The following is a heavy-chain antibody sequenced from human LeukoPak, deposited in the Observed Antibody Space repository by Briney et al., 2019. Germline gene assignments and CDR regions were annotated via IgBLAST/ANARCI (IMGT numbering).Heavy chain of an antibody. CDR2: INHSGST. J-gene: IGHJ4*02. D-gene: IGHD5-18*01. V-gene: IGHV4-34*01. Sequence: SETLSLTCAVYGGSFSGYYWSWIRQPPGKGLEWIGEINHSGSTNYNPSLKSRVTISVDTSKNQFSLKLSSVTAADTAVYYCASQGTAMVGGRGAFDYWGQGTLVTVSS. CDR3: ASQGTAMVGGRGAFDY. CDR1: GGSFSGYY.